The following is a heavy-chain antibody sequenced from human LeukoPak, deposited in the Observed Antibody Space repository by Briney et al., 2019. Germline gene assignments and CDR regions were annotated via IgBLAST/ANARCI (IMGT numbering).Heavy chain of an antibody. D-gene: IGHD3-22*01. V-gene: IGHV3-30*03. CDR1: GATFSNLW. CDR3: ARVRDDSSAFDY. J-gene: IGHJ4*02. CDR2: ISYDGSNK. Sequence: PGGSLRLSCVVSGATFSNLWMNWVRQAPGKGLEWVAVISYDGSNKYYADSVKGRFTISRDNSKNTLYLQMNSLRAEDTAVYYCARVRDDSSAFDYWGQGTLVTVSS.